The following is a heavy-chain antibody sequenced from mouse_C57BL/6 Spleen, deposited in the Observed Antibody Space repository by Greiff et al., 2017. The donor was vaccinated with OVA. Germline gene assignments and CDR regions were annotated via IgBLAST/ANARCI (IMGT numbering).Heavy chain of an antibody. Sequence: VQLQESGPELVKPGASVKISCKASGYAFSSSWMNWVKQRPGKGLEWIGRIYPGDGDTNYNGKFKGKATLTADKSSSTAYMQLSSLTSEDSAVYFCARDGYYPFDYWGQGTTLTVSS. CDR2: IYPGDGDT. CDR3: ARDGYYPFDY. D-gene: IGHD2-3*01. CDR1: GYAFSSSW. V-gene: IGHV1-82*01. J-gene: IGHJ2*01.